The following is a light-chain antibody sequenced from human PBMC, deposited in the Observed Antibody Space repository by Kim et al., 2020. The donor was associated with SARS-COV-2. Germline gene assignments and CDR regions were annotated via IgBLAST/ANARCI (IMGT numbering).Light chain of an antibody. CDR3: NSRDSSGNHVV. V-gene: IGLV3-19*01. CDR1: SLRSYY. Sequence: SSELTQDPAVSVALGQTVRITCQGDSLRSYYASWYQQKPGQAPVVFIYGKNNRPSGIPDRFSGSSSGNTASLTITGAQAEDEADYYCNSRDSSGNHVVFGGGTQLAVL. CDR2: GKN. J-gene: IGLJ2*01.